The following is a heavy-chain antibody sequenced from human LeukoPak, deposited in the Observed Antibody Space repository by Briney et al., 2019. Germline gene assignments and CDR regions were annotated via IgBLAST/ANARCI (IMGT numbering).Heavy chain of an antibody. J-gene: IGHJ4*02. D-gene: IGHD6-19*01. CDR3: AKRAAVSGVVGPFDY. CDR2: ISRSTETT. CDR1: GYPFSNFA. Sequence: GGSLRLSCAVSGYPFSNFALSWVRQAPGKGLEWVSSISRSTETTLYADSVKGRFTISRDNSKNTGFLQMNNLRAEDTAIYYCAKRAAVSGVVGPFDYWGQGTLVTVSS. V-gene: IGHV3-23*01.